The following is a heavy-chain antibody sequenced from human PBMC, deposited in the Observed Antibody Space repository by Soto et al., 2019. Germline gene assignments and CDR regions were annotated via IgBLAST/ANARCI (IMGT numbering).Heavy chain of an antibody. D-gene: IGHD2-15*01. CDR2: IRSKPNTDAT. Sequence: EVQLVESGGGLVQPGGSLKLPCAASGFTSIDSAMHWVREASGKGLEWVGRIRSKPNTDATAYAASVKGWFTISRDDSKNTAYLQMNSLKPEDTAVYYCTRHVDCSGGSCYSGYYYYMDVWGKGTTVTVSS. CDR1: GFTSIDSA. J-gene: IGHJ6*03. CDR3: TRHVDCSGGSCYSGYYYYMDV. V-gene: IGHV3-73*01.